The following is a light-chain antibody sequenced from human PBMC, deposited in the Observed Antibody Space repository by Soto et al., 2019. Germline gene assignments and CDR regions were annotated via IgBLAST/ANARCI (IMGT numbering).Light chain of an antibody. CDR1: VSIGRH. J-gene: IGKJ5*01. V-gene: IGKV1-39*01. Sequence: DIQMTQSPSSLSGSVGDSVNITCRASVSIGRHIHWYQQKPGKAAKLRIYAASSLQTGVPSSFRGGGSGTDFPPTISNLQPEDFATYYCQQTYTTLSITFGQGTRLDIK. CDR2: AAS. CDR3: QQTYTTLSIT.